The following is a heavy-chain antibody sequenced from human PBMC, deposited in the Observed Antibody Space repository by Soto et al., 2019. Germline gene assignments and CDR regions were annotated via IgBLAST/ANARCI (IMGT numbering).Heavy chain of an antibody. CDR2: LSYDGRNK. D-gene: IGHD3-22*01. Sequence: QVQLVESGGGVVQPGRSLRLSCAASGFPFSGYGIHWVRQAPGKGLEWVAVLSYDGRNKSYADSVKGRFTISRDSSKNTLYLQMESMRAEDTAVYYCAKGSNFYDSTGHYRPSGMDVWGQGTAVTVSS. V-gene: IGHV3-30*18. CDR3: AKGSNFYDSTGHYRPSGMDV. CDR1: GFPFSGYG. J-gene: IGHJ6*02.